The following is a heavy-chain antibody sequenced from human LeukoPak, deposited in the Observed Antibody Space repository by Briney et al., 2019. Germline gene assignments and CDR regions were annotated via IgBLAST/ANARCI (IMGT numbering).Heavy chain of an antibody. D-gene: IGHD6-6*01. CDR2: MNPNSGAT. J-gene: IGHJ4*02. CDR3: ARWLVRGSRSSYFDY. CDR1: GYTFTNYD. V-gene: IGHV1-8*01. Sequence: ASVKVSCKASGYTFTNYDFHWVRQATGQGLEWMGWMNPNSGATGYAQRFQGRVTMTRDTSINTAYMELSSLRSEDTAVYYCARWLVRGSRSSYFDYWGQGTLVTVSS.